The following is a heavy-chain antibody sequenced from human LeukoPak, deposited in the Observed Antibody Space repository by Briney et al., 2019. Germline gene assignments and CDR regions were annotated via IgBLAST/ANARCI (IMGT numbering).Heavy chain of an antibody. CDR1: GFTFSSYG. J-gene: IGHJ4*02. D-gene: IGHD3-22*01. V-gene: IGHV3-30*18. CDR2: ISYDGSNK. Sequence: GGSLRLSCAASGFTFSSYGMHWVRQAPGKGLEWVAVISYDGSNKYYADSVKRRFTISRDNSKNTLYLQMNSLRAEDTAVYYCAKMGDYDSSGYYSSRLDYWGQGTLVTVSS. CDR3: AKMGDYDSSGYYSSRLDY.